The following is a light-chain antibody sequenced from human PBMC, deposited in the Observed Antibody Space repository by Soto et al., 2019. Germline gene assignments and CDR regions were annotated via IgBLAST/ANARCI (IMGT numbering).Light chain of an antibody. CDR3: RSYTSSSTYVV. CDR2: DVS. CDR1: SSDVGGYNY. V-gene: IGLV2-14*01. J-gene: IGLJ2*01. Sequence: QSALTQPASVSGSPGQSITISCTGTSSDVGGYNYVFWYQQHPGKAPKLLVYDVSNRPSGVSNRFSGSKSGNTASLTISGLQAEDEADYYCRSYTSSSTYVVFGGGTKLPVL.